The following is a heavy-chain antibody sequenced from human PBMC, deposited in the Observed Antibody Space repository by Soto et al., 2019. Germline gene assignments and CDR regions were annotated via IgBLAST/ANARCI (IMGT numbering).Heavy chain of an antibody. CDR2: ISYDGSNK. Sequence: GGSLRLSCAASGFTFSSYGMHWVRQAPGKGLEWVAVISYDGSNKYYADSVKGRFTISRDNSKNTLYLQMNSLRAEDTAVYYCAKDSMLVVAASPSGMDVWGQGTTVTVSS. CDR1: GFTFSSYG. J-gene: IGHJ6*02. V-gene: IGHV3-30*18. D-gene: IGHD2-15*01. CDR3: AKDSMLVVAASPSGMDV.